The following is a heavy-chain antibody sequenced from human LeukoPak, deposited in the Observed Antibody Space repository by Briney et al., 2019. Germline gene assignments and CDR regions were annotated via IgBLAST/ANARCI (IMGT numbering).Heavy chain of an antibody. CDR2: IYYSGST. Sequence: SETLSLTCTVSGGSISSYYWSWIRQPPGKGLEWIGYIYYSGSTYYNPSLRSRVTISVDTSKNQFSLKLSSVTAADTAVYYCARRVTTFDYWGQGTLVTVSS. CDR3: ARRVTTFDY. V-gene: IGHV4-59*12. D-gene: IGHD5-18*01. CDR1: GGSISSYY. J-gene: IGHJ4*02.